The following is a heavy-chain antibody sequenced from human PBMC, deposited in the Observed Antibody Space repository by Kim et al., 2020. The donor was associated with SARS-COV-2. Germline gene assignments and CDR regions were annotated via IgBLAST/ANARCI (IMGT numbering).Heavy chain of an antibody. CDR2: ISYDGSNK. CDR3: ARDPWSRLRGLTYSYYGMDV. V-gene: IGHV3-30-3*01. CDR1: GFTFSSCA. D-gene: IGHD3-10*01. Sequence: GGSLRLSCAASGFTFSSCAIHWVRQAPGKGLEWVAVISYDGSNKNYADSVKGRFTISRDNSKNTLYLQMNSLRAEDTALYHCARDPWSRLRGLTYSYYGMDVWGQGTTGTDSS. J-gene: IGHJ6*02.